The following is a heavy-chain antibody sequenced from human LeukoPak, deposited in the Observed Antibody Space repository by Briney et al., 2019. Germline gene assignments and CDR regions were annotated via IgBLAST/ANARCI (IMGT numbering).Heavy chain of an antibody. CDR3: ANAGFCSSTTCYNPFDH. V-gene: IGHV3-23*01. CDR2: ITDSGFTT. Sequence: PGGSPRLSCAASGFTFSSYAMSWVRQAPGKGLEWVSGITDSGFTTFYAHSVKGRFTISRDNSKNTLYLQMNSLRAEDTAVYYCANAGFCSSTTCYNPFDHWGQGTLVTVSS. D-gene: IGHD2-2*02. J-gene: IGHJ4*02. CDR1: GFTFSSYA.